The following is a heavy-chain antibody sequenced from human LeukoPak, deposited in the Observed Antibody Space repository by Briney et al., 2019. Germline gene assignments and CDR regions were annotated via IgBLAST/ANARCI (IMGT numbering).Heavy chain of an antibody. CDR3: ARAFKGSKSGVVVAATAGPLDS. Sequence: GGSLRLSCAASGSTFSDHYMTWVRQAPGKGLEWVSYISSSGATIFYAESVEGRFTISRDNGKSSVSLQMDSLRAEDTAVYYCARAFKGSKSGVVVAATAGPLDSWGQGTLVTVSS. CDR1: GSTFSDHY. D-gene: IGHD2-15*01. CDR2: ISSSGATI. V-gene: IGHV3-11*01. J-gene: IGHJ4*02.